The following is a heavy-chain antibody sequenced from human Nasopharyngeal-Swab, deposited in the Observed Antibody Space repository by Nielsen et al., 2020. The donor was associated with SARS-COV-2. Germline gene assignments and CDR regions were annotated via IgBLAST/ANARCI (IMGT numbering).Heavy chain of an antibody. CDR3: ARDRSYSSGGEHWFDP. CDR2: INPNSGGT. J-gene: IGHJ5*02. CDR1: GYTFTGYY. V-gene: IGHV1-2*02. Sequence: ASVQVSCKASGYTFTGYYMHWVRQAPGQGLEWMGWINPNSGGTNYAQKFQGRVTMTRDTSISKAYMELSRLRSDDTAVYYCARDRSYSSGGEHWFDPWGQGTLVTVSS. D-gene: IGHD6-19*01.